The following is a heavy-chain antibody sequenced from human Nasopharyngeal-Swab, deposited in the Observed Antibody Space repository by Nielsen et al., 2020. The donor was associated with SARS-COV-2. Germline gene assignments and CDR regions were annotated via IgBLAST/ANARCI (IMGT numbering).Heavy chain of an antibody. J-gene: IGHJ5*01. CDR2: ISHSGST. CDR1: GDSISTYY. CDR3: ARGLAA. V-gene: IGHV4-59*13. Sequence: SETLSLTCSVAGDSISTYYWSWIRQPPGKGLAWMGYISHSGSTNYNPSLKSRVTISVDTSKNQFSLKLTSVTAAETARYYCARGLAAWVHGTLVTVSS.